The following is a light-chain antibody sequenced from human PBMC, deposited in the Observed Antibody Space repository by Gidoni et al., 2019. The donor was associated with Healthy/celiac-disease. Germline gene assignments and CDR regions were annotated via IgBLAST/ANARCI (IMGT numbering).Light chain of an antibody. J-gene: IGKJ1*01. Sequence: IVLTQSPGTLSLSPGKRATLSCRASQSVSSSYLAWYQQKPGQAPRLLIYGASSRATGIPDRFSGSGSSTDFTLTISRLEPEDFAVYYCQQYGSSPPTWTFGQGTKVEIK. CDR1: QSVSSSY. CDR2: GAS. V-gene: IGKV3-20*01. CDR3: QQYGSSPPTWT.